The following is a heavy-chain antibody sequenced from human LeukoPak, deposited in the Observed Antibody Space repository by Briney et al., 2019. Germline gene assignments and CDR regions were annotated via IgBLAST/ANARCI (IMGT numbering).Heavy chain of an antibody. CDR2: ISSDSTSI. D-gene: IGHD4-17*01. J-gene: IGHJ5*02. V-gene: IGHV3-48*02. CDR3: AKGARGDTVTSIVGLNWFDP. CDR1: GFTFSSYR. Sequence: GGSLTLSCAASGFTFSSYRMNWVRQAPGKGLDWVASISSDSTSIGYADSLKGRITISRDNPQNSLYLHMSSLRDEDTAVYYCAKGARGDTVTSIVGLNWFDPWGQGTLVADPS.